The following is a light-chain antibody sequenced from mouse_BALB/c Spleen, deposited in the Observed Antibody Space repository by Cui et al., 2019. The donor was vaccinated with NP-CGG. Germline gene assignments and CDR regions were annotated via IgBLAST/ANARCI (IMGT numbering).Light chain of an antibody. J-gene: IGLJ1*01. CDR1: SGAVTTNNY. Sequence: QAVVTQESELTTSPGETVTFTCRSSSGAVTTNNYANWVQEKPNHLFTGLIGGTNNRAPGVPARFSGSLIGDKAALTITGAQTEDEAIYFCGIWYNNHWVFGGGTKLTVL. CDR3: GIWYNNHWV. CDR2: GTN. V-gene: IGLV1*01.